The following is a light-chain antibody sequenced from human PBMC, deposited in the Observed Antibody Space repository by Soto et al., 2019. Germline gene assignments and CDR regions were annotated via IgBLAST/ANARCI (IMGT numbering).Light chain of an antibody. CDR3: AAWDDSLSVVV. V-gene: IGLV1-47*01. Sequence: QAVVTQPPSASGTPGQRVTISCSGSSSNIGSHYVYWYQQLPGTTPKLLIYRNNQRPSGVPDRFSGSKSGTSASLAISGLRSEDETDYYCAAWDDSLSVVVFGGGTKLTVL. J-gene: IGLJ2*01. CDR2: RNN. CDR1: SSNIGSHY.